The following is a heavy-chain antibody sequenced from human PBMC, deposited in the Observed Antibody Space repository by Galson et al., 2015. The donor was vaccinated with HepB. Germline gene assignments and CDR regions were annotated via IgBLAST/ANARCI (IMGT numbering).Heavy chain of an antibody. CDR3: ARDRFPFYDSSGQRAFDI. D-gene: IGHD3-22*01. V-gene: IGHV1-18*04. CDR1: GYTFTSYG. J-gene: IGHJ3*02. CDR2: IIGYNGNT. Sequence: SVKVSCKASGYTFTSYGISWVRQAPGQGLDWMGWIIGYNGNTNYAQNLQGRVTMTTDTSTSTAYMELRSLRSDDTAVYYCARDRFPFYDSSGQRAFDIWGQGTMVTVSS.